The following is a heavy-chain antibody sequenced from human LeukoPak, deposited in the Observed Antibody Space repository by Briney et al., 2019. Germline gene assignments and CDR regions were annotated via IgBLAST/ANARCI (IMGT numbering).Heavy chain of an antibody. Sequence: AGGSLRLSCAASGFTFRDYFMGWIRQAPGKGLEWVAYTNTAGNTIYYADSMKGRFTISRDNAKNSLYLQMNTLRAEDTAVYYCARATYDSSAVDAFDIWGQGTMVTVSP. CDR3: ARATYDSSAVDAFDI. V-gene: IGHV3-11*01. J-gene: IGHJ3*02. CDR1: GFTFRDYF. D-gene: IGHD3-22*01. CDR2: TNTAGNTI.